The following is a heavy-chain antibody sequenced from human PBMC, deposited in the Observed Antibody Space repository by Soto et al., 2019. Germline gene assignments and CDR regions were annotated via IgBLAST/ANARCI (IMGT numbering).Heavy chain of an antibody. J-gene: IGHJ4*02. Sequence: QVQLVQSGAEVKKPGASVKVSCKASGYTFTSYAMHWVRQAPGQRLEWMGWINAGNGNTKYSQKFQGRVTITRDTSASTAYMELSSLRSEDTAVYYCARPGIAAAGPLPSFDYWGQGTLVTVSS. CDR1: GYTFTSYA. CDR3: ARPGIAAAGPLPSFDY. CDR2: INAGNGNT. V-gene: IGHV1-3*01. D-gene: IGHD6-13*01.